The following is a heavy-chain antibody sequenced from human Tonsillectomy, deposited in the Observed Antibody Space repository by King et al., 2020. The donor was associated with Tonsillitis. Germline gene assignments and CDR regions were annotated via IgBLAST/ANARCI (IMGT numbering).Heavy chain of an antibody. V-gene: IGHV1-2*02. CDR2: VNPYSGGP. CDR1: GYTFTDYY. D-gene: IGHD2-15*01. J-gene: IGHJ4*02. Sequence: QLVQSGADVKKPGASVKVSCKASGYTFTDYYIHWVRQAPGQGPEWMGWVNPYSGGPNFAQNFQGRATMTRDTSISTAYMEVSTLRSDDTAVYYCARGRYCSGGSCYSHFDYWGQGTLVTVSS. CDR3: ARGRYCSGGSCYSHFDY.